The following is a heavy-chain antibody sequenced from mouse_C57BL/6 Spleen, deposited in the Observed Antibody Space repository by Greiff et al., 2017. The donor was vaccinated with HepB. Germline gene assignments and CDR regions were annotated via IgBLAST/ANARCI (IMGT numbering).Heavy chain of an antibody. CDR1: GYAFSSYW. J-gene: IGHJ1*03. CDR3: ARVYGNDWYFDV. Sequence: VKLMESGAELVKPGASVKISCKASGYAFSSYWMNWVKQRPGKGLEWIGQIYPGDGDTNYNGKFKGKATLTADKSSSTAYMQLSSLTSEDSAVYFCARVYGNDWYFDVWGTGTTVTVSS. V-gene: IGHV1-80*01. CDR2: IYPGDGDT. D-gene: IGHD2-1*01.